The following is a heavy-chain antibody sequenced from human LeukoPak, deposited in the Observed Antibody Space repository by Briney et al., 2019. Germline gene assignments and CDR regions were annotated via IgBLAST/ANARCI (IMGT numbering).Heavy chain of an antibody. CDR3: ARRRDSVALRFDP. D-gene: IGHD2-21*02. V-gene: IGHV4-38-2*01. CDR1: GYSISSGYY. CDR2: IYHSGST. J-gene: IGHJ5*02. Sequence: PSETLSLTCAVSGYSISSGYYWGWIRQPPGKGLEWIGSIYHSGSTYYNPSLKSRVTISVDTSKNQFSLKLSSVTAADTAVYYCARRRDSVALRFDPWGQGTLVTVSS.